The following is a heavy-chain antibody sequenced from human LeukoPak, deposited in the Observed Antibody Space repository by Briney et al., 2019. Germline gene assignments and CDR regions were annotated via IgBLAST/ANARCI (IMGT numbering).Heavy chain of an antibody. CDR2: IIPIFGTA. J-gene: IGHJ4*02. D-gene: IGHD3-10*01. V-gene: IGHV1-69*06. CDR1: GGTFSSYA. Sequence: GASVKVSCKASGGTFSSYAISWVRQAPGQGLEWMGGIIPIFGTANYAQKFQGRVTITADKSTSTAYMELSSLRSEDTAVYYCARVGYYYGSGSTLFDYWGQGTLVTVSS. CDR3: ARVGYYYGSGSTLFDY.